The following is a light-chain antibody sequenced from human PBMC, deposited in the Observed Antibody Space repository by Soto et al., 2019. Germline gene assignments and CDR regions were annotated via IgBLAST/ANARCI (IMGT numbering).Light chain of an antibody. V-gene: IGKV3-20*01. J-gene: IGKJ1*01. CDR1: QSISSSY. Sequence: EIVLTQSPGTLSLSPGERATLSCRASQSISSSYLAWYQQKPGQAPRLLIYGASSRATGIADRFSGSGSGTDFTLTISRLEPEDFAVYYCQQYSSSPLAFGQGTKVEIK. CDR2: GAS. CDR3: QQYSSSPLA.